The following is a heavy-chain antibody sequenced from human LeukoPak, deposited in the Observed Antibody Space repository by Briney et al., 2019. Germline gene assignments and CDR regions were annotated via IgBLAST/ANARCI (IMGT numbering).Heavy chain of an antibody. CDR3: AGGATFSSDDAFDI. CDR1: GGSFSSYA. D-gene: IGHD1-26*01. Sequence: SVKVSGKASGGSFSSYAISWVRQAPGQGLEWMGGIIPIFGTANYAQKFQGRVTITADKSTSTAYMELSSLRSEDTAVYYCAGGATFSSDDAFDIWGQGTMVTVSS. J-gene: IGHJ3*02. V-gene: IGHV1-69*06. CDR2: IIPIFGTA.